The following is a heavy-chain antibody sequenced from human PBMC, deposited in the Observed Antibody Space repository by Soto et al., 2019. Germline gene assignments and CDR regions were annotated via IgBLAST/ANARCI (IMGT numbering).Heavy chain of an antibody. V-gene: IGHV1-2*02. CDR2: INPKTGDT. CDR3: ARSGGVYSYYGVDV. CDR1: GYTLTDYY. J-gene: IGHJ6*02. Sequence: QVQLAQSGAEVKKPGASVKFSCKASGYTLTDYYIHWVRQAPGRGLEWMGWINPKTGDTYSAQNFRGRGTTPRDTAVHTGYMGWSRFQSDCTAVYCCARSGGVYSYYGVDVWGQGTTLTVS. D-gene: IGHD1-26*01.